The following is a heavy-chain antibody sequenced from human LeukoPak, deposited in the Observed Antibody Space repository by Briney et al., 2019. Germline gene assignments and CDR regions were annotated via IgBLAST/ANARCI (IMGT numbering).Heavy chain of an antibody. D-gene: IGHD1-26*01. CDR3: ARALASGSSAFDY. CDR1: GFTFSSYA. J-gene: IGHJ4*02. CDR2: ISSSSYI. V-gene: IGHV3-21*01. Sequence: TPGGSLRLSCAASGFTFSSYAMNWVRQAPGKGLEWVSSISSSSYIYFADSVKGRFTISRDNAKSSVYLQMNSLRAEDTAVYYCARALASGSSAFDYWGQGTLVTVSS.